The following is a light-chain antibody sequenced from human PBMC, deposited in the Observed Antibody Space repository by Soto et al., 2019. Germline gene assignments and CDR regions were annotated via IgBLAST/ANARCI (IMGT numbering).Light chain of an antibody. Sequence: EIVLTQSPGTLSLSPGEGATLSCRASQGVSSSYLAWYQHKPGQAPRLLIYGASSRASGIPDRFSGSGSGTDFTLTINRLEPEDFAVYSCHQYGASVTFGPGTKVDLK. CDR1: QGVSSSY. J-gene: IGKJ3*01. V-gene: IGKV3-20*01. CDR3: HQYGASVT. CDR2: GAS.